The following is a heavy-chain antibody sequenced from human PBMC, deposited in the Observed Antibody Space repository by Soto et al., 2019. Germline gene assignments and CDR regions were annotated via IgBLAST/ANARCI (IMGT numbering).Heavy chain of an antibody. CDR3: ARSQFEWVWGTSGYFDS. V-gene: IGHV5-51*01. J-gene: IGHJ4*02. Sequence: EVQLVQSGAEARRSGESLMISCKASGYNFATHWVGWVRQMPGKGLEWMGIVYPGDSDARYSPSFEGQVTISADKSVTTAYLHWNSLKASDTAMYYCARSQFEWVWGTSGYFDSWGQGTLVTVSS. D-gene: IGHD3-16*01. CDR2: VYPGDSDA. CDR1: GYNFATHW.